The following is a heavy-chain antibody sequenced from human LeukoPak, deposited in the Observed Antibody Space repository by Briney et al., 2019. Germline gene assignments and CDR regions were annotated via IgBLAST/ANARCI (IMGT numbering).Heavy chain of an antibody. V-gene: IGHV3-66*01. CDR2: LYSGSAT. Sequence: GGSLRLSCAASGFTVKDNFMSWVRQAPGKGLEWVSVLYSGSATYYADSVKGRFTISRDNSKNIVFLQMNDLGTEDTAFYYCTRDSANYYFAYWGQGALVTVSS. D-gene: IGHD1-1*01. CDR1: GFTVKDNF. CDR3: TRDSANYYFAY. J-gene: IGHJ4*02.